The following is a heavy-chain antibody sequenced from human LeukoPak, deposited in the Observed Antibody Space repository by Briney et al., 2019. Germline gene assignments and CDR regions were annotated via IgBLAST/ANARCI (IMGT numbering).Heavy chain of an antibody. J-gene: IGHJ6*03. CDR3: ARDGWFGELSSPWDYYYYYMDV. Sequence: ASVKVSCKASGYTFTGYYMHWVRQAPGQGLEWMGWINPNSGGTNYAQKFQGRVTMTRDTSISTAYMELSRLRSDDTAVYYCARDGWFGELSSPWDYYYYYMDVWGKGTTVTISS. CDR2: INPNSGGT. D-gene: IGHD3-10*01. CDR1: GYTFTGYY. V-gene: IGHV1-2*02.